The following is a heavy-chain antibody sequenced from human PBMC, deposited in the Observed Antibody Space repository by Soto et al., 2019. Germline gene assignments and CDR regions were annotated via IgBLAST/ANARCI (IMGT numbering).Heavy chain of an antibody. Sequence: GGSLRLSCAASGFTFSSYSMNWVRQAPGKGLEWVSSISSSSSYIYYADSVKGRFTISRDNAKNSLYLQMNSLRAEDTAVYYCARDLTMVRGVIIKSFYYYYGMDVWGQGTTVTVSS. CDR3: ARDLTMVRGVIIKSFYYYYGMDV. V-gene: IGHV3-21*01. CDR1: GFTFSSYS. CDR2: ISSSSSYI. D-gene: IGHD3-10*01. J-gene: IGHJ6*02.